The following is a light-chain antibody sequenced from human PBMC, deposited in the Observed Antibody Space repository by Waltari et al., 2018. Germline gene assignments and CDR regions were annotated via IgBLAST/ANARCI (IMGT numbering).Light chain of an antibody. V-gene: IGLV2-23*02. CDR3: CSYAGSSTLV. CDR2: DVT. Sequence: QSALTQPASVSGSPGPSITISCPGTSSDVGVYNYVSWYQQHPGKAPKLMIYDVTKRPSGVSDRFSGSKSGNTASLTISGLQAEDEADYYCCSYAGSSTLVFGGGTKLTVL. CDR1: SSDVGVYNY. J-gene: IGLJ2*01.